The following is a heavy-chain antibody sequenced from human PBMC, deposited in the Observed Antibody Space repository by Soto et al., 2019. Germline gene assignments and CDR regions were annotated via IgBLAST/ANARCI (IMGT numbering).Heavy chain of an antibody. V-gene: IGHV4-34*01. J-gene: IGHJ1*01. CDR1: GGSFSGYY. Sequence: PSETLSLTCAVYGGSFSGYYWSWILQHPGKGLEWIGEINHSGSTNYNPSLKSRVTISVDTSKNQFSLKLSSVTAADTAVYYCARGLIPRGILTGYYKSTAEYFQHWGQGTLVT. D-gene: IGHD3-9*01. CDR3: ARGLIPRGILTGYYKSTAEYFQH. CDR2: INHSGST.